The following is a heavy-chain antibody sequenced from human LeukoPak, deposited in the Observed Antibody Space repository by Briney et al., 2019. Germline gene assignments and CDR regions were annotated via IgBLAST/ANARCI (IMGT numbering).Heavy chain of an antibody. V-gene: IGHV4-59*01. CDR2: IYYSGST. CDR3: ARVYYSSSYDYWYFDL. D-gene: IGHD6-13*01. Sequence: SETLSPTCTVSGGSISSYYWGWIRQPPGKGLEWIGYIYYSGSTNYNPSLKSRVTISVDTSKNQFSLKLSSVTAADTAVYYCARVYYSSSYDYWYFDLWGRGTLVTVSS. CDR1: GGSISSYY. J-gene: IGHJ2*01.